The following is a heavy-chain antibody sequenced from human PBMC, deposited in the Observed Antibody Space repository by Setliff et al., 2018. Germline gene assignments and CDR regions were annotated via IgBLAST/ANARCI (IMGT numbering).Heavy chain of an antibody. CDR1: GGSFSGYY. CDR2: INHSGST. J-gene: IGHJ3*02. CDR3: AREWGSNGWAFEI. D-gene: IGHD3-16*01. Sequence: NPSETLSLTCAVYGGSFSGYYWSWIRQPPGKGLEWIGEINHSGSTNYNPSLKSRVTISVDTSKNQFSLTLSSVTAADTAVYYCAREWGSNGWAFEIWGQGTMVTVSS. V-gene: IGHV4-34*01.